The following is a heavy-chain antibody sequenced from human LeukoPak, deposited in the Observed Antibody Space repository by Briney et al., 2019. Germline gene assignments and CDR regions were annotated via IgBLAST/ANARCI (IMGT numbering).Heavy chain of an antibody. CDR3: ARDVLYCTNGVCSQSNWFDP. J-gene: IGHJ5*02. CDR2: IKQDGSEK. D-gene: IGHD2-8*01. V-gene: IGHV3-7*01. CDR1: GFTFSSYW. Sequence: GGSLRLSCAASGFTFSSYWMSWVRQAPGKGLEWVANIKQDGSEKYYVDSVKGRFTISRDNAKNSLYLQMNSLRAEDTAVYYCARDVLYCTNGVCSQSNWFDPWGQGTLVTVSS.